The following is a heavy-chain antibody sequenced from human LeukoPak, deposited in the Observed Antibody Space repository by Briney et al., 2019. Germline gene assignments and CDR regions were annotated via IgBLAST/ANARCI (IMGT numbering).Heavy chain of an antibody. V-gene: IGHV3-23*01. D-gene: IGHD3-3*01. CDR1: GFTFSNYW. Sequence: GGSLRLSCAASGFTFSNYWMHWVRQAPGKGLEWVSGISGSGDGTYHADSVKGRFTISRDNSKNTLYLQMNSLRAEDAAVYYCAKSGTDFWSGPALKWGQGILVTVSS. CDR2: ISGSGDGT. J-gene: IGHJ4*02. CDR3: AKSGTDFWSGPALK.